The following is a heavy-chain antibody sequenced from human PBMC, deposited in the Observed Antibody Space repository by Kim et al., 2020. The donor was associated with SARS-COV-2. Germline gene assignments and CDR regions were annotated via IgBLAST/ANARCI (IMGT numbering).Heavy chain of an antibody. Sequence: TYYANSVKGRFTISRDNSKNTLYLQMGSLRAEDMAVYYCARGGYRLPIDYWGQGTLVTVSS. V-gene: IGHV3-64*01. D-gene: IGHD5-18*01. CDR3: ARGGYRLPIDY. J-gene: IGHJ4*02. CDR2: T.